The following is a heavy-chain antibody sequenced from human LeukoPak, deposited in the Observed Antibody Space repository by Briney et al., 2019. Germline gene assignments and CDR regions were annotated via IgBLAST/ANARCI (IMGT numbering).Heavy chain of an antibody. CDR1: GLTFSSYG. V-gene: IGHV3-33*01. J-gene: IGHJ4*02. CDR2: IWYDGTYK. CDR3: AREGNWNDGY. D-gene: IGHD1-1*01. Sequence: GGSLRLSCAASGLTFSSYGMHWVRQAPGKGLEWVAVIWYDGTYKFYADSVKGRFTISRDNSKNTLYLQMNRLRAEDTAVYFCAREGNWNDGYWGQGTLVTVSS.